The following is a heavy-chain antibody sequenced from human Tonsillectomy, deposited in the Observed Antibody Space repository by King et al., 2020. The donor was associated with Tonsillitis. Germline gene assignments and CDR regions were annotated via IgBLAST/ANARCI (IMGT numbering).Heavy chain of an antibody. CDR3: VRDYHYTSGSFYTPFDS. D-gene: IGHD3-10*01. Sequence: VQLVESGGGVVQPGRSLRLSCAASGFTLGSYSMHWVRQAPGKGLEWVAVISYDGGKRYYADSVKGRFTISRDNSNNTLYLQMSSLRAEDTAVYYCVRDYHYTSGSFYTPFDSWGQGNLVSVSS. CDR2: ISYDGGKR. V-gene: IGHV3-30-3*01. CDR1: GFTLGSYS. J-gene: IGHJ4*02.